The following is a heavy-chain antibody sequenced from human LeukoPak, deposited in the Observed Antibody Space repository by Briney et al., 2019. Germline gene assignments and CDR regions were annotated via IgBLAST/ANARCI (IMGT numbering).Heavy chain of an antibody. Sequence: ETLSLTCTVSGDSISSHYWSWIRQPPGKGLEWIGYIYYSGSTNCNPSLKSRVTMSVDTSKNQCSLKLSSVTAADTAVYYCARVRYCTNGICYISNWFDPWGQGTLVTVSS. CDR1: GDSISSHY. D-gene: IGHD2-8*01. CDR2: IYYSGST. CDR3: ARVRYCTNGICYISNWFDP. J-gene: IGHJ5*02. V-gene: IGHV4-59*11.